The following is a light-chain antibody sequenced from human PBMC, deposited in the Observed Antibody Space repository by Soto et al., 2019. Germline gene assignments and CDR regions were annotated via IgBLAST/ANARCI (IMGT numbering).Light chain of an antibody. CDR3: QQRKYWPPLT. CDR1: HHFDIY. Sequence: EAVLTQSPATLSLSPGETATLSCRASHHFDIYVAWYQQKPGQAPRLLIYDASNRATGIPARCSGSGSGTEFTLPISSLEPEDFAVYYCQQRKYWPPLTFGQGTRLEIK. J-gene: IGKJ5*01. CDR2: DAS. V-gene: IGKV3-11*01.